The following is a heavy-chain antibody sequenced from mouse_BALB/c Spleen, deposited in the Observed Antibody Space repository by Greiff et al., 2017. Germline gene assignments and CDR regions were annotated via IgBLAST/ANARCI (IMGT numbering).Heavy chain of an antibody. CDR2: IYPSDSYT. CDR3: TRGEGWFAY. J-gene: IGHJ3*01. V-gene: IGHV1-69*02. CDR1: GYTFTSYW. Sequence: VQLQQSGAELVRPGASVKLSCKASGYTFTSYWLNWVKQRPGQGLEWIGNIYPSDSYTNYNQKFKDKATLTVVKSSSTAYMQLSSPTSEDSAVYYCTRGEGWFAYWGQGTLVTVSA.